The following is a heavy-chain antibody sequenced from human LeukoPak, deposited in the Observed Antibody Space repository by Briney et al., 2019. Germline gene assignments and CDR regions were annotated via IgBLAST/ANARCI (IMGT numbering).Heavy chain of an antibody. V-gene: IGHV4-34*01. CDR2: INHSGST. CDR3: ASICGGDCHMG. CDR1: GGSFSGYY. Sequence: KPSETLSLTCAVYGGSFSGYYWTWIRQPPGKGLEWIGEINHSGSTNYNPSLKSRVTISVDTSKNQFSLKLSSVTAADTAVYYCASICGGDCHMGWGQGTQVTVSS. D-gene: IGHD2-21*02. J-gene: IGHJ4*02.